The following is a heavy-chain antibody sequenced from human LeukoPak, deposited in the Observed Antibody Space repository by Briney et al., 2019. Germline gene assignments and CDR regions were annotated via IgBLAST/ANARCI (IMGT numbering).Heavy chain of an antibody. CDR1: GYTFSTYS. D-gene: IGHD2-21*02. V-gene: IGHV1-18*01. CDR2: ISAYTGHT. Sequence: ASVKVSCKASGYTFSTYSISWVRQAPGQGLEWMGWISAYTGHTNYARNLQGRVTMTTDTSTSTAYMELRGLTSDDTAVYYCARGPASDYNWFDPWGQGTLVTVSS. J-gene: IGHJ5*02. CDR3: ARGPASDYNWFDP.